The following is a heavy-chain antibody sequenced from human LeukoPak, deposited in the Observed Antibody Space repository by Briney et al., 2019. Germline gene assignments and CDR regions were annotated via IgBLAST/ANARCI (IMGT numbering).Heavy chain of an antibody. CDR3: SRARRPDAGTLYFFVDY. D-gene: IGHD2/OR15-2a*01. V-gene: IGHV3-49*04. J-gene: IGHJ4*02. Sequence: GGSLRLSCTTSGFTFGDYAMSWVRQAPGKGLEWVGFIRSQGYGGTTEYAASVKGRFTISRDNSKNIAYLQMNSLKTEDTAVYYCSRARRPDAGTLYFFVDYWGQGPQVTVSS. CDR1: GFTFGDYA. CDR2: IRSQGYGGTT.